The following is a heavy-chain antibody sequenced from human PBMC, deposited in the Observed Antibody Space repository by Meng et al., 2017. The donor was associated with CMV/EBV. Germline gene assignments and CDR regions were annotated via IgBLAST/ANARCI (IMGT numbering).Heavy chain of an antibody. V-gene: IGHV4-59*01. D-gene: IGHD6-13*01. CDR1: GGSISSYY. J-gene: IGHJ4*02. CDR3: ASSQQLAEKHFDY. Sequence: LRLSCTVSGGSISSYYWSWIRQPPGKGLEWLGYIYYSGSTNYNPSLKSRVTISVDTSKNQFSLKLSSVTAADTAVYYCASSQQLAEKHFDYWGQGTLVTVSS. CDR2: IYYSGST.